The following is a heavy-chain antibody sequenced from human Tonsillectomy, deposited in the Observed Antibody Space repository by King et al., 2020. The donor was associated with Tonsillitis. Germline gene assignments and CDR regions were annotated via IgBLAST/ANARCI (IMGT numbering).Heavy chain of an antibody. CDR3: AKADLHFGVVFTTNAFDI. D-gene: IGHD3-3*01. J-gene: IGHJ3*02. V-gene: IGHV3-9*01. CDR1: GFTFDEYA. Sequence: VQLVEAGGGLVQPGRSLRLSCAASGFTFDEYAMHWVRQAPGKGLEWVSGISWNSENIGYADSVKGRFTLSRDNAKNSLYLQMNSLGAEDTALYYCAKADLHFGVVFTTNAFDIWGQGTMVTVSS. CDR2: ISWNSENI.